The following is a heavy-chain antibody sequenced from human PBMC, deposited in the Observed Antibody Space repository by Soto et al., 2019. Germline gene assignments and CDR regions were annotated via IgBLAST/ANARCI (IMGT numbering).Heavy chain of an antibody. D-gene: IGHD4-4*01. CDR2: IKQDGSEK. CDR3: ARGTGGDYIMTLHDAFDI. J-gene: IGHJ3*02. Sequence: GGSLRLSCAASGFTFSSYWMSWVRQAPGKGLEWVANIKQDGSEKYYVDSVKGRFTISRDNAKNSLYLQMNSLRAEDTAVYYCARGTGGDYIMTLHDAFDIWGQGTMVTVSS. CDR1: GFTFSSYW. V-gene: IGHV3-7*01.